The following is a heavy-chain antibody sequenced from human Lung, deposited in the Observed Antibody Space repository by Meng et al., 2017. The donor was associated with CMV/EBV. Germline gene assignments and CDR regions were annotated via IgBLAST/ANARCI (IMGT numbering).Heavy chain of an antibody. Sequence: SCAASGFPFSGHAMHWVRQAPGKGLEWVALMSYDGSKTFYADFVKGRFTISRDNSRNTLYLQMSGLRTEDTAVYYCAKPRSGFVVVPAAIDSWGQGPLVTVSS. J-gene: IGHJ4*02. V-gene: IGHV3-30*04. CDR3: AKPRSGFVVVPAAIDS. D-gene: IGHD2-2*01. CDR1: GFPFSGHA. CDR2: MSYDGSKT.